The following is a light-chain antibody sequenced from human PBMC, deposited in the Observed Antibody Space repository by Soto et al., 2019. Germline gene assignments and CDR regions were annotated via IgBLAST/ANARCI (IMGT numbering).Light chain of an antibody. CDR2: DAS. CDR3: QQYGNSRT. J-gene: IGKJ1*01. Sequence: EIVLTQAPGTLSLSPGERATLSCRASQSVSSSYLAWYQQKPGQAPRLLIYDASSRATGIPVRFSGSGSGTDFTLTISRLEPEDFAVYYCQQYGNSRTFGQGTKVDXK. V-gene: IGKV3-20*01. CDR1: QSVSSSY.